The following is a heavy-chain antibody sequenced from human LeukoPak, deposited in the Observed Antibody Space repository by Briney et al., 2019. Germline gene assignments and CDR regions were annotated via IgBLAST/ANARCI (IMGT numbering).Heavy chain of an antibody. D-gene: IGHD3-3*01. J-gene: IGHJ5*02. CDR1: RFTFSSYE. CDR2: ISSSSSYI. Sequence: GGSLRLSCAASRFTFSSYEMNWVRQAPGKGLEWVSSISSSSSYIYYADSVKGRFTISRDNAKNSLYLQMNSLRAEDTAVYYCARVYSTIFGVVRNWFDPWGQGTLVTVSS. CDR3: ARVYSTIFGVVRNWFDP. V-gene: IGHV3-21*01.